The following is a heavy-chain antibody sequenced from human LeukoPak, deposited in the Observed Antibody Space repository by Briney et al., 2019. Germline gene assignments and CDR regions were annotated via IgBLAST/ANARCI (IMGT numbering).Heavy chain of an antibody. V-gene: IGHV3-23*01. J-gene: IGHJ4*02. Sequence: GGSLRLSCAASGFTFSDYYMSWIRQAPGKGLEWVSAISGSGGSTYYADSVKGRFTISRDNSKNTLYLQMNSLRAEDTAVYYCAKEGPGVAVGDPFDYWGQGTLVTVSS. CDR3: AKEGPGVAVGDPFDY. CDR2: ISGSGGST. CDR1: GFTFSDYY. D-gene: IGHD6-19*01.